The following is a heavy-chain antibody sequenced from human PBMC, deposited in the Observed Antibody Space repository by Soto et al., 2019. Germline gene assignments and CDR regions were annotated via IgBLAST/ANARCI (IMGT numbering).Heavy chain of an antibody. CDR2: ISGSGIST. D-gene: IGHD5-12*01. V-gene: IGHV3-23*01. CDR3: PSRTLNSGYDLSSDY. J-gene: IGHJ4*02. Sequence: GGSLRLSCAASGFTFDDYAMHWVRQAPGKGLEWVSAISGSGISTYYADSVKGRFTISRDNSKNTLYLQTNSLRVEDTAVYYCPSRTLNSGYDLSSDYWGQGTLVTISS. CDR1: GFTFDDYA.